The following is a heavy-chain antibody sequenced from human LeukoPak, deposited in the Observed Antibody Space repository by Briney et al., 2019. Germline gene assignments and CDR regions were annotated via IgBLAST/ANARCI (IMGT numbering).Heavy chain of an antibody. D-gene: IGHD2-2*02. V-gene: IGHV4-34*01. CDR1: GGSFSGYY. CDR2: INHSGST. Sequence: SETLSLTCAVYGGSFSGYYWSWIRQPPGKGLEWIGEINHSGSTNYNPSLKSRVTISVDTSKNQFSLKLSSVTAADTAVYYCAREREDIVVAPAAIRRDWFDPWGQGTLVTVSS. J-gene: IGHJ5*02. CDR3: AREREDIVVAPAAIRRDWFDP.